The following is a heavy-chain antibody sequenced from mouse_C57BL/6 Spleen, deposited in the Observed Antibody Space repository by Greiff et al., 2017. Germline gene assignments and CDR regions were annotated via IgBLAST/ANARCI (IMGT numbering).Heavy chain of an antibody. D-gene: IGHD4-1*01. Sequence: QVQLKESGAELVKPGASVQISCKASGYAFSSYWMNWVKQRPGKGLEWIGLIYPGDGDTNYNGTFKGKATLTADKSSSTTSMPLSSLDTDDSVVYFCAKWELGRHAIDYWGQGTSVTVSS. J-gene: IGHJ4*01. V-gene: IGHV1-80*01. CDR3: AKWELGRHAIDY. CDR1: GYAFSSYW. CDR2: IYPGDGDT.